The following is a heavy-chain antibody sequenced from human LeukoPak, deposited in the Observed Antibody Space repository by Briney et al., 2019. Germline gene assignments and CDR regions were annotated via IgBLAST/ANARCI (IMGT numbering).Heavy chain of an antibody. CDR3: ARETHYAFDI. V-gene: IGHV1-69*13. Sequence: ASVKVSCKASGGTFSSYAISWVRQAPGQGLEWMGGIIPIFGTANYAQKFQGRVTITADESTSTAYMELSSLRSEDTAVYYCARETHYAFDIWGQGTMVTVSS. CDR2: IIPIFGTA. CDR1: GGTFSSYA. D-gene: IGHD4-23*01. J-gene: IGHJ3*02.